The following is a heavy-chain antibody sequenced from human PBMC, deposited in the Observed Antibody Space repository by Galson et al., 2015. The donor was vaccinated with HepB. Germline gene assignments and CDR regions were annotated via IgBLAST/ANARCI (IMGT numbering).Heavy chain of an antibody. CDR2: ISGAGGST. D-gene: IGHD2-2*01. CDR3: SKTAPGSTPPNNYFDY. CDR1: GFSFSGYA. Sequence: SLRLSCAASGFSFSGYAMIWVRQAPGKGLEWVSAISGAGGSTYYADSVKGRFTISRDNSKNTLYLQMNSLTADDTAMYHCSKTAPGSTPPNNYFDYWGQGSPVTVSS. V-gene: IGHV3-23*01. J-gene: IGHJ4*02.